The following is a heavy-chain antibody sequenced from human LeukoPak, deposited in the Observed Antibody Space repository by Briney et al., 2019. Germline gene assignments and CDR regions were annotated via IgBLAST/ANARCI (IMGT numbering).Heavy chain of an antibody. CDR1: GGSFSGYY. CDR2: INHSGST. J-gene: IGHJ3*02. CDR3: ARRFRYSSSWYYAFDT. V-gene: IGHV4-34*01. Sequence: SETLSLTCAVYGGSFSGYYWSWIRQPPGKGLEWIGEINHSGSTNYNPSLKSRVTISVDTSKNQFSLKLSSVTVADTAVYYCARRFRYSSSWYYAFDTWGQGTMVTVSS. D-gene: IGHD6-13*01.